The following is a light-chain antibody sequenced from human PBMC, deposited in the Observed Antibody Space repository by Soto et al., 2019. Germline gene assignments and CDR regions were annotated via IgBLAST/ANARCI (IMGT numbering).Light chain of an antibody. CDR2: DAS. CDR1: QSVSSY. Sequence: EIVLTQSPATLSLSPGERATLSCRASQSVSSYLAWYQQKPGLAPRLLIYDASNRATGIPARFSGSGSGTDFTLTISSLEPEDFAVYYCQQRSNSPLTFGGGTKVDIK. J-gene: IGKJ4*01. CDR3: QQRSNSPLT. V-gene: IGKV3-11*01.